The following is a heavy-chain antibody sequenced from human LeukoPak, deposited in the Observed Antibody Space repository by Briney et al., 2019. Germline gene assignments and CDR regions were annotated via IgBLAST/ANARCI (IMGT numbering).Heavy chain of an antibody. Sequence: GGSLRLSCAASGFTFSSYSMNWVRQAPGKGLEWVSYISSASGSIYYADSVKGRFTISRDNAKNSLFLQMNSLRAEDTAVYYCARLPAYCSSTSCYHDYWGQGTLVTVSS. V-gene: IGHV3-48*04. CDR3: ARLPAYCSSTSCYHDY. CDR2: ISSASGSI. D-gene: IGHD2-2*01. CDR1: GFTFSSYS. J-gene: IGHJ4*02.